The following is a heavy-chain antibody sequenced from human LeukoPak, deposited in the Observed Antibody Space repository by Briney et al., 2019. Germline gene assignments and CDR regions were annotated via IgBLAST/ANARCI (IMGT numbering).Heavy chain of an antibody. V-gene: IGHV4-34*01. Sequence: PSETLSLICAVYGGSFSGYYWSWIRQPPGKGLEWIGEINHSGSTNYHPSLKSRVTISVDTSKNQFSLKLCSVTAADTAVYYCARTRPYYYGSGSRTYFDYWGQGTLVTVSS. D-gene: IGHD3-10*01. J-gene: IGHJ4*02. CDR2: INHSGST. CDR3: ARTRPYYYGSGSRTYFDY. CDR1: GGSFSGYY.